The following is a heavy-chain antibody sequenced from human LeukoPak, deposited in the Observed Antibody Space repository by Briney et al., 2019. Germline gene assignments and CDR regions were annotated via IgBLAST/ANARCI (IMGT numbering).Heavy chain of an antibody. CDR2: IYSGGST. J-gene: IGHJ6*03. V-gene: IGHV3-53*01. Sequence: GGSLRLSCAASGFTVSSNYMSWVRQAPGKGLEWVSIIYSGGSTNYADSVKGRFTISRDNSKNTLYLQMNSLRAEDTAVYYCASGSGSYRTPYYYMDVWGKGTTVTVSS. CDR3: ASGSGSYRTPYYYMDV. D-gene: IGHD3-10*01. CDR1: GFTVSSNY.